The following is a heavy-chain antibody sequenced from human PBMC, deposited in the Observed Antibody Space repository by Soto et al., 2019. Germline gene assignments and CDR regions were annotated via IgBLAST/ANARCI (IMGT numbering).Heavy chain of an antibody. CDR2: ITSDGSST. V-gene: IGHV3-74*01. D-gene: IGHD4-17*01. CDR1: GFIFSTYW. CDR3: ASPLHGGTTVPPPDY. J-gene: IGHJ4*02. Sequence: GGSLRLSCAASGFIFSTYWMHWVRQAPGKGLLWVARITSDGSSTHYADSVKGRFTISRDNAKNTLYLQMNSLRAEDTAVYFCASPLHGGTTVPPPDYWGRGTLVTVSS.